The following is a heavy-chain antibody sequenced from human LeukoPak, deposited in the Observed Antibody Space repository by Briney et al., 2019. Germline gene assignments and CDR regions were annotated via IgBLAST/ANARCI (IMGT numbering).Heavy chain of an antibody. CDR2: ISWNSGSI. Sequence: GGSLRLSCAASGFTFDDYAMLWVRQAPGKGLEWVSGISWNSGSIGYADSVKGRFTISRDNAKNSLYLQMNSLRAEDTALYYCAKGYYDSSGYYSYYFDYWGQGTLVTVSS. CDR3: AKGYYDSSGYYSYYFDY. D-gene: IGHD3-22*01. V-gene: IGHV3-9*01. J-gene: IGHJ4*02. CDR1: GFTFDDYA.